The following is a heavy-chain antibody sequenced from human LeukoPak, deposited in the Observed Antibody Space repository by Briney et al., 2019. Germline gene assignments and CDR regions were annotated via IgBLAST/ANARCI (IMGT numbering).Heavy chain of an antibody. V-gene: IGHV3-23*01. J-gene: IGHJ4*02. CDR1: GFTFSSYA. CDR2: ISGSGGST. D-gene: IGHD2-2*01. CDR3: AKDRDCEPAAIHFDY. Sequence: GGSLRLSCAASGFTFSSYAMSWVRQAPGKGLEWVPAISGSGGSTYYADSVKGRFTISRDNSKNTLYLQMNSLRAEDTAVYYCAKDRDCEPAAIHFDYWGQGTLVTVSS.